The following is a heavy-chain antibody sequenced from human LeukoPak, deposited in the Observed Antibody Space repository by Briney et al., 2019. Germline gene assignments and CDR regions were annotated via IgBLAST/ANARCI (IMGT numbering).Heavy chain of an antibody. J-gene: IGHJ4*02. D-gene: IGHD3-10*01. CDR2: IYHSGST. Sequence: PSQTLSLTCTVSGGSISSGGYYWSWIRQPPGKGLEWIGYIYHSGSTYYNPSLKSRVTISVDRSKNQFSLKLSSVTAADTAVYYCARGGELLVDYWGQGTLVTVSS. V-gene: IGHV4-30-2*01. CDR1: GGSISSGGYY. CDR3: ARGGELLVDY.